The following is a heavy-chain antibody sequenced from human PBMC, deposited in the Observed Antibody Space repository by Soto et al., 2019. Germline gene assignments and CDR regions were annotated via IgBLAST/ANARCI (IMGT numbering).Heavy chain of an antibody. D-gene: IGHD3-10*01. V-gene: IGHV4-34*01. Sequence: TLSPTFPVYGGSFNGYYWSWIPQPPGKGLEWIGEINHSGSTNYNPSLKSRVTISVDTSKNQFSLKLSSVTAADTAVYYCARASYYYGSGSDFDYWGQGTLVTVSS. CDR1: GGSFNGYY. CDR2: INHSGST. CDR3: ARASYYYGSGSDFDY. J-gene: IGHJ4*02.